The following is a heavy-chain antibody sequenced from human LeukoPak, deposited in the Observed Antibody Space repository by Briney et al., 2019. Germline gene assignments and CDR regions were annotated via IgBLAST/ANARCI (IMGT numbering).Heavy chain of an antibody. CDR2: IYYSGST. D-gene: IGHD3-22*01. CDR3: ARDRYYDSSGYYRFDY. CDR1: DVSISSYY. V-gene: IGHV4-59*01. Sequence: SQTLSLTCPVPDVSISSYYWSWIRQPPGKGLEWIGYIYYSGSTNYNPSLKGRVTISVDTSKNQFSLKLSSVTAADTAVYYCARDRYYDSSGYYRFDYWGQGTLVTVSS. J-gene: IGHJ4*02.